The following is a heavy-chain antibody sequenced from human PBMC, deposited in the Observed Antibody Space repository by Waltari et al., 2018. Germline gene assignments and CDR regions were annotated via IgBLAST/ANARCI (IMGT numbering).Heavy chain of an antibody. CDR2: ISAYKSNT. CDR1: GYTFTSYG. D-gene: IGHD5-12*01. J-gene: IGHJ4*02. V-gene: IGHV1-18*01. CDR3: ATKDGYNQGDY. Sequence: QIQLVQSGAEVKKPGASVKVSCKASGYTFTSYGISWVRQAPGQGLEWMGWISAYKSNTNYAQKLHGRVTITPDTSTSTAYMELRSLRSDDTAVYYCATKDGYNQGDYWGQGTLVTVSS.